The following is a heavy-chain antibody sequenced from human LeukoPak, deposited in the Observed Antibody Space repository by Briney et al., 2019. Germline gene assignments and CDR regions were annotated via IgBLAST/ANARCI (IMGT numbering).Heavy chain of an antibody. J-gene: IGHJ4*02. Sequence: PGGSLRLSCAASGFTFSSYGMHWVRQAPGKGLEWVAFIRYDGSNKYYADSVKGRFTISRDNSKNTLYLQMNSLRAEDTAVYYCARADITGTTFPFFYWGQGTLVTVSS. D-gene: IGHD1-7*01. CDR3: ARADITGTTFPFFY. CDR2: IRYDGSNK. CDR1: GFTFSSYG. V-gene: IGHV3-30*02.